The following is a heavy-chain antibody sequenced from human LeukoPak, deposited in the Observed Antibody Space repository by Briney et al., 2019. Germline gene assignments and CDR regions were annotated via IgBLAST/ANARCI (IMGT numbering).Heavy chain of an antibody. D-gene: IGHD3-22*01. Sequence: GGSLRLSCAASGFTFSSYAMNWVRQAPGKGLEWVSGISWNSGSIGYVDSVKGRFTISRDNAKNSLYLQMNSLRAEDTAVYYCATYSSLNRREFQYWGQGTLLTVSS. CDR3: ATYSSLNRREFQY. J-gene: IGHJ1*01. CDR2: ISWNSGSI. CDR1: GFTFSSYA. V-gene: IGHV3-9*01.